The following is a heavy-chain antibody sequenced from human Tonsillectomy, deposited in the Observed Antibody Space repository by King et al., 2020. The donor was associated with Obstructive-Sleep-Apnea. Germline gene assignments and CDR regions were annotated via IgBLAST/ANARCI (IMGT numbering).Heavy chain of an antibody. Sequence: QVQLQQWGAGLLKPSETLSLTCAVFDGSFSDYYWSWIRQPPGKGREWIGEINHRGSTNSNPSLKSRVAISADTSKNQFSLKLSSVTAAATAVYFCARGSGAAAVNWFDPWGQGTLVTVSS. CDR3: ARGSGAAAVNWFDP. D-gene: IGHD6-13*01. CDR1: DGSFSDYY. CDR2: INHRGST. J-gene: IGHJ5*02. V-gene: IGHV4-34*01.